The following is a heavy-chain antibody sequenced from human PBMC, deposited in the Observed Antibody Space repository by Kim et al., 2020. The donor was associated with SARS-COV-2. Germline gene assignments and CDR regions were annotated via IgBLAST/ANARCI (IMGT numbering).Heavy chain of an antibody. CDR2: ISSSSSYI. CDR3: ATDGQDYVWGY. V-gene: IGHV3-21*01. CDR1: GFTFSSYS. J-gene: IGHJ4*02. Sequence: GGSLRLSCAASGFTFSSYSMNWVRQAPGKGLEWVSSISSSSSYIYYADSVKGRFTISRDNAKNSLYLQMNSLRAEDTAVYYCATDGQDYVWGYWGQGTLATVSS. D-gene: IGHD3-16*01.